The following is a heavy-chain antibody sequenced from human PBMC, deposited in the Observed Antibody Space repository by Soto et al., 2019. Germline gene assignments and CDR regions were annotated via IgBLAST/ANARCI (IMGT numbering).Heavy chain of an antibody. CDR2: ISDHNGNT. CDR3: ARGRYGDY. D-gene: IGHD1-1*01. V-gene: IGHV1-18*01. Sequence: QVHLVQSGAEVKKPGASVKVSCKGSGYAFTTYGITWVRQAPGQGLERMGWISDHNGNTNYAQKLEGRVTVTRDTSASTAYMELRSLRSDDTAVYYCARGRYGDYWGQGALVTVSS. CDR1: GYAFTTYG. J-gene: IGHJ4*02.